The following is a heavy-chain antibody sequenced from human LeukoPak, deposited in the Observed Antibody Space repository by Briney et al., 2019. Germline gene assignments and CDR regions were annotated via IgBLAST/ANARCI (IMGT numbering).Heavy chain of an antibody. J-gene: IGHJ4*02. CDR1: GFTFSSFW. V-gene: IGHV3-7*01. D-gene: IGHD3-22*01. CDR3: ATYDGVSPDY. Sequence: GGSLRLSCAASGFTFSSFWMSWVRQAPGKGLEWVANVQQDGSEKYYVDSVKGRFTISRDNAKNSLSLQMNSLRAEDTAVYYCATYDGVSPDYWGQGTLVTVSS. CDR2: VQQDGSEK.